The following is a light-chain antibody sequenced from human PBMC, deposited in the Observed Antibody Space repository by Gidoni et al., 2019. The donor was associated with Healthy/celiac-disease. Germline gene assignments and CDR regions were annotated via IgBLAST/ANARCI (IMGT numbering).Light chain of an antibody. CDR1: KLGDKY. Sequence: SSALTQPPSVSAAPGQTASITCSGDKLGDKYACWYQQKPGQSPVLVIYQDSKRPSGIPERFSGSNSGNTATLTISGTQAMDEADYYCQAWDSSTAVFGGGTKLTVL. V-gene: IGLV3-1*01. CDR2: QDS. J-gene: IGLJ2*01. CDR3: QAWDSSTAV.